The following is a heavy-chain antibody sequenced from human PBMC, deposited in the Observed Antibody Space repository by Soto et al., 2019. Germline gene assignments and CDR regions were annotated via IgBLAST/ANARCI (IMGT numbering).Heavy chain of an antibody. Sequence: GGSLRLSCAASGFTFSSYGMHWVRQAPGKGLEWVAVISYDGSNKYYADSVKGRFTISRDNSKNTLYLQMNSLRAEDTAVYYCAKDLVVVPAADYYYYGMDVWGQGTTVTVSS. CDR3: AKDLVVVPAADYYYYGMDV. D-gene: IGHD2-2*01. CDR1: GFTFSSYG. CDR2: ISYDGSNK. J-gene: IGHJ6*02. V-gene: IGHV3-30*18.